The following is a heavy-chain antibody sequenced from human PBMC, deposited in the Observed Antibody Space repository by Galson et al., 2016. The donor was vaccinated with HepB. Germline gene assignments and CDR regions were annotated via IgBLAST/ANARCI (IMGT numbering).Heavy chain of an antibody. V-gene: IGHV3-23*01. D-gene: IGHD5-18*01. CDR2: ISGGGGST. CDR1: RFTFSNYA. CDR3: AKAGYSYGPFDY. Sequence: SLRLSCAASRFTFSNYAMSWVRQAPGKGLEWVSTISGGGGSTYDADSVKGRFTISRDNSKNTVYLQMNSLRAEDTAVYYCAKAGYSYGPFDYWGQGTLVTVSS. J-gene: IGHJ4*02.